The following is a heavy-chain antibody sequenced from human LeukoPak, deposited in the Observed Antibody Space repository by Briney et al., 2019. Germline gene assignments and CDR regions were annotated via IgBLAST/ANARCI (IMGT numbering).Heavy chain of an antibody. D-gene: IGHD5-12*01. J-gene: IGHJ6*02. CDR2: MNNGPGAT. Sequence: GGSLRLSCAASGFSFSTSPMSWVRQPPGKELKWVSAMNNGPGATFYRDSVRGRFTISRDDSKSTLYLQMNSLRAEDTGTYYCAKTHYDLLDVWGQGTTVTVSS. CDR3: AKTHYDLLDV. V-gene: IGHV3-23*01. CDR1: GFSFSTSP.